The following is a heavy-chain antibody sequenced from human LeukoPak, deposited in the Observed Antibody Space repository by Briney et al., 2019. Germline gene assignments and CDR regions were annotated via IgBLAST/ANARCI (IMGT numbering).Heavy chain of an antibody. CDR3: ARGQGWYMVRGVDHRDY. V-gene: IGHV4-34*01. CDR1: GGSFSGYY. Sequence: SETLSLTCAVYGGSFSGYYWSWIRQPPGKGLEWIGEINHSGSTNYNPSLKSRVTISVDTSKNQFSLKLSSVTAADTAVYYCARGQGWYMVRGVDHRDYWGQGTLVTVSS. D-gene: IGHD3-10*01. CDR2: INHSGST. J-gene: IGHJ4*02.